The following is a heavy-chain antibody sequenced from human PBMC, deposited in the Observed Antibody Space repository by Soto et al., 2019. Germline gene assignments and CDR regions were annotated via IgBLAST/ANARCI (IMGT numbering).Heavy chain of an antibody. Sequence: ASVKVSCKASGDMFRNSAFTWVRQAPGQGLDWMGVIIPLFRKTNVAQKFQGRVTFTADESTNTLYMEVSSLTSEDTAVYYCARARLSNGDQNLYFFYGLDVWGQGTTVTVSS. CDR2: IIPLFRKT. CDR1: GDMFRNSA. D-gene: IGHD6-6*01. CDR3: ARARLSNGDQNLYFFYGLDV. J-gene: IGHJ6*02. V-gene: IGHV1-69*13.